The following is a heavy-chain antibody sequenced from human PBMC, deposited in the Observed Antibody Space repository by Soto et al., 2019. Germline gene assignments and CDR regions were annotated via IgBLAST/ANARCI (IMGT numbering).Heavy chain of an antibody. CDR2: IYPGDSDT. D-gene: IGHD2-2*02. V-gene: IGHV5-51*01. CDR1: GYSFTSYW. Sequence: LKISCKGSGYSFTSYWIGWVRQMPGKGLEWMGIIYPGDSDTRYSPSFQGQVTISADKSISTAYLQWSSLKASDTAMYYCARGRCSSTSCYTRWFDPWGQGTLVTVSS. J-gene: IGHJ5*02. CDR3: ARGRCSSTSCYTRWFDP.